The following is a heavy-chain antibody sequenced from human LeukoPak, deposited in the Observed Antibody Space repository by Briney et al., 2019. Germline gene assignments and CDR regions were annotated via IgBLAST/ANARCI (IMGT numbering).Heavy chain of an antibody. CDR3: AKARYYYDSSVPYYFDY. V-gene: IGHV3-23*01. CDR1: GFTFSSYA. Sequence: GGSLRLSCGASGFTFSSYAMSWVRQAPGKGLEWVSAISGSGGSTYYADSVKGRFTISRDNSKNTLYLQMNSLRAEDTAVYYCAKARYYYDSSVPYYFDYWGQGTLVTVSS. D-gene: IGHD3-22*01. CDR2: ISGSGGST. J-gene: IGHJ4*02.